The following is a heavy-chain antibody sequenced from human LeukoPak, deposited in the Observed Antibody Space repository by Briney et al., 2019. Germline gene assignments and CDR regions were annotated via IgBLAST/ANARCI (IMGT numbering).Heavy chain of an antibody. CDR2: IKQDGSEK. Sequence: GGSLRLSCEASGFTFSNYWMNWVRQAPGKGPEWVANIKQDGSEKHYVDSVKGRFTISRDNAWNSLFLQMNSLRAEDTAVYYCARESAAATCLDYWGQGALVTVSS. CDR1: GFTFSNYW. D-gene: IGHD2-15*01. CDR3: ARESAAATCLDY. V-gene: IGHV3-7*01. J-gene: IGHJ4*02.